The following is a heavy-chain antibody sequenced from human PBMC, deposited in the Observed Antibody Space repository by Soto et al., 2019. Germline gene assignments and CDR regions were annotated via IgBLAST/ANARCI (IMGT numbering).Heavy chain of an antibody. D-gene: IGHD6-13*01. CDR2: IHYSETT. CDR3: AKEIRGRTAAAVYNWFDS. V-gene: IGHV4-61*01. Sequence: SETLSLTCTVSGGSISYEYYHWTWIRQSPGKGLEWIGYIHYSETTNYNPSLNSRVTISVDTSKNQFSLNLSSVTAADTAVYYCAKEIRGRTAAAVYNWFDSWGQGILVTVSS. CDR1: GGSISYEYYH. J-gene: IGHJ5*01.